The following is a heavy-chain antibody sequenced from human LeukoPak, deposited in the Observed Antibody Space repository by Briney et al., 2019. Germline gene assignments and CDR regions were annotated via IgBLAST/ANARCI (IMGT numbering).Heavy chain of an antibody. J-gene: IGHJ4*02. D-gene: IGHD6-6*01. V-gene: IGHV3-23*01. CDR1: GFTFSTYA. CDR3: AKLRGAARLPDY. Sequence: GGSLRLSCAASGFTFSTYAMGWVRQAPGKGLGWVSVISGSGGSSYYADSVKGRFTISRDNSKNTLYLQMNSLRAEDTAVYYCAKLRGAARLPDYWGQGTLVTVSS. CDR2: ISGSGGSS.